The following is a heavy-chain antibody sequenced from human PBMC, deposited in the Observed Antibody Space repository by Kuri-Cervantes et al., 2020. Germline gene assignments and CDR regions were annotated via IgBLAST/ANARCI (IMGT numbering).Heavy chain of an antibody. CDR3: ARVRGSGSYAYVAD. CDR2: IGTAGDT. CDR1: GFTFSSYD. J-gene: IGHJ4*01. D-gene: IGHD3-10*01. V-gene: IGHV3-13*01. Sequence: GGSLRLSCAASGFTFSSYDMHWVRQATGKGLEWVSAIGTAGDTYYPGSVKGRFTISRDNAKNSVYLQMNSLRAEDTAVYYCARVRGSGSYAYVADWGQGILVTVSS.